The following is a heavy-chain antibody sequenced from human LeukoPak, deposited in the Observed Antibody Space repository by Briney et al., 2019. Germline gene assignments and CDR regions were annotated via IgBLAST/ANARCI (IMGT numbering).Heavy chain of an antibody. CDR1: GFTFDDYA. D-gene: IGHD3-16*01. J-gene: IGHJ4*02. CDR3: AKGGTYQTSYYFDS. Sequence: PGGSLRLSCAASGFTFDDYAMHWVRQAPGKGLEWVSGISWNSGSKGYADSVKGRFTISRDNAKNSLYLQMNSLRTEDMALYYCAKGGTYQTSYYFDSWGQGTLVTVSS. V-gene: IGHV3-9*03. CDR2: ISWNSGSK.